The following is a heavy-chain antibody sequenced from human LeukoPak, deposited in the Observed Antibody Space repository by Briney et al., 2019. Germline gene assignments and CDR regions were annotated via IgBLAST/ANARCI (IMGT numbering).Heavy chain of an antibody. J-gene: IGHJ6*02. CDR2: ISAYNGNT. CDR3: ARELRTYYYYYGMDV. D-gene: IGHD5-12*01. CDR1: GYTFTSYG. V-gene: IGHV1-18*01. Sequence: ASVKVSCKASGYTFTSYGISWVRQAPGQGLEWMGWISAYNGNTNYAQKLKGRVTMTTDTSTSTAYMELRSLRSDDTAVYYCARELRTYYYYYGMDVWGQGTTVTVSS.